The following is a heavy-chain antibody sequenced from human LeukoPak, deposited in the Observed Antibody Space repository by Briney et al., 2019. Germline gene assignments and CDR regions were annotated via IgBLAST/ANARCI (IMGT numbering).Heavy chain of an antibody. J-gene: IGHJ6*03. V-gene: IGHV3-30*18. CDR2: ISYDGSNK. Sequence: GGSLRLSCAASRFTFGSYGMHWVRQAPGKGLEWVAVISYDGSNKYYADSVKGRFTISRDNSENTLYLQMNSLRAEDTALYYCAKEAEWELLVPHYMDVWGIGTTVTVSS. D-gene: IGHD1-26*01. CDR3: AKEAEWELLVPHYMDV. CDR1: RFTFGSYG.